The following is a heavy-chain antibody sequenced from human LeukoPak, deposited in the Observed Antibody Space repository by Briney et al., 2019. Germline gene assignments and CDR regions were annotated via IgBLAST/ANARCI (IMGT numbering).Heavy chain of an antibody. D-gene: IGHD6-25*01. CDR2: IYTSGST. Sequence: PSQTLSLTCTVPGGSISSGSYYWSWLRQPAGTGLEWIGRIYTSGSTNYNPSLKSRVTISVDTSKNQFSLKLSSVTAADTAVYYCARGAGYYFDYWGQGTLVTVSS. CDR3: ARGAGYYFDY. J-gene: IGHJ4*02. V-gene: IGHV4-61*02. CDR1: GGSISSGSYY.